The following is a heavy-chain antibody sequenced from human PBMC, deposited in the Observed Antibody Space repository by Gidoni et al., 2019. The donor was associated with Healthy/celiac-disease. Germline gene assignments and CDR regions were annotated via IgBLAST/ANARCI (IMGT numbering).Heavy chain of an antibody. V-gene: IGHV3-33*01. CDR1: GFTFSSYG. CDR2: IWYDGSNK. CDR3: ARQGPYYYYMDV. Sequence: GFTFSSYGMHWVRQAPGKGLEWVAVIWYDGSNKYYADSVKGRFTISRDNSKNTLYLQMNSLRAEDTAVYYCARQGPYYYYMDVWGKGTTVTVSS. J-gene: IGHJ6*03.